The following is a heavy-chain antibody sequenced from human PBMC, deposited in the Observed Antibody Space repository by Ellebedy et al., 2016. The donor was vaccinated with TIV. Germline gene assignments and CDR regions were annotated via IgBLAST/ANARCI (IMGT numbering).Heavy chain of an antibody. CDR2: INHSGST. V-gene: IGHV4-34*01. CDR3: ARGRGRYCSSTSCYLGIWFDP. J-gene: IGHJ5*02. Sequence: SETLSLTXAVYGGSFSGYYWSWIRQPPGKGLEWIGEINHSGSTNYNPSLKSRVTISVDTSKNQFSLKLSSVTAADTAVYYCARGRGRYCSSTSCYLGIWFDPWGQGTLVTVSS. D-gene: IGHD2-2*01. CDR1: GGSFSGYY.